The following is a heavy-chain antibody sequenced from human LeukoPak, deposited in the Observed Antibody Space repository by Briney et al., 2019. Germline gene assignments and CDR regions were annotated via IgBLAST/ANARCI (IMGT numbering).Heavy chain of an antibody. Sequence: SGGSLRLSCAASGFTFSDYYMSWIRQAPGKGLEWVSAISGSGGSTYYADSVKGRFTISRDNSKNTLYLQMNSLRAKDTAVYYCAKDVSGWPRNFDYWGQGTLVTVSS. CDR2: ISGSGGST. CDR1: GFTFSDYY. J-gene: IGHJ4*02. D-gene: IGHD6-19*01. CDR3: AKDVSGWPRNFDY. V-gene: IGHV3-23*01.